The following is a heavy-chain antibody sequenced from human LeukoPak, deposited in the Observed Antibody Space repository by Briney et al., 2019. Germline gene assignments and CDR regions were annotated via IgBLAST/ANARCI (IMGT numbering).Heavy chain of an antibody. CDR3: ARLPIVVVPSTSFDI. J-gene: IGHJ3*02. CDR2: INYSGTT. CDR1: GGSISSSSYY. Sequence: SETLSLTCTVSGGSISSSSYYWGWIRQPPGKGLEWIGSINYSGTTYYNPSLKSRVTISVDTSKNQFSLKLSSVTAADTAVYYCARLPIVVVPSTSFDIWGQGTMVTVS. D-gene: IGHD2-2*01. V-gene: IGHV4-39*01.